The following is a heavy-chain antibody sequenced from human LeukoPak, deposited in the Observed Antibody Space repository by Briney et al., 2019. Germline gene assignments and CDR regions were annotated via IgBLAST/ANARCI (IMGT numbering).Heavy chain of an antibody. V-gene: IGHV1-46*01. Sequence: ASVKVSCTASGYTFTSYYMHWVRQAPGQGLEWMGIINPSGGSTSYAQKFQGRVTMSRDTSTSTVYMELSSLRSEDTAVYYCARERTGNSDSSGHYDYWGQGTLFTVSS. CDR2: INPSGGST. D-gene: IGHD3-22*01. CDR3: ARERTGNSDSSGHYDY. J-gene: IGHJ4*02. CDR1: GYTFTSYY.